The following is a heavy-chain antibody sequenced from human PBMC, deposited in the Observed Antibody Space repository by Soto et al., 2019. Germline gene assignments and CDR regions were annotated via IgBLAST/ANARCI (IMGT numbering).Heavy chain of an antibody. Sequence: TSETLSLTCPVSGGSISSYYWSWIRQPPGKGLERIGYIYYSGSTNYNPSLKSRVTISVDTSKNQFSLKLSSVTAADTAVYYCARTVVVPALNVRARFDPWGQGTLVTVSS. D-gene: IGHD2-2*01. V-gene: IGHV4-59*08. CDR2: IYYSGST. CDR1: GGSISSYY. CDR3: ARTVVVPALNVRARFDP. J-gene: IGHJ5*02.